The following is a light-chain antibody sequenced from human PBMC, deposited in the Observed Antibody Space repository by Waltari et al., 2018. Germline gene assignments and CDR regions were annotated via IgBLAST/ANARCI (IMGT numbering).Light chain of an antibody. Sequence: DIVLTQSPATLSLSPGERATLSCRASQSVHTYLAWYQQIPGQAPRLLIYDSPNRAPGIPARFSGSGSGTDFTLTISRLEPEDLALYYCHQRVSWPQTFGQGTKVEIK. J-gene: IGKJ1*01. CDR2: DSP. CDR1: QSVHTY. CDR3: HQRVSWPQT. V-gene: IGKV3-11*01.